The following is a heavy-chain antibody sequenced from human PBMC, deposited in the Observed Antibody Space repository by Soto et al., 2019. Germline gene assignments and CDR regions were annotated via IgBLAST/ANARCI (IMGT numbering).Heavy chain of an antibody. CDR3: ARDGGIFGVVRWFDP. CDR2: IYYSGST. J-gene: IGHJ5*02. Sequence: SETLSLTCTVSGGSISSGGYYWSWIRQHPGKGLEWIGYIYYSGSTYYNPSLKSRVTISVDTSKNQFSLKLSSVTAADTAVYYCARDGGIFGVVRWFDPWGQGTLVTVSS. V-gene: IGHV4-31*03. CDR1: GGSISSGGYY. D-gene: IGHD3-3*01.